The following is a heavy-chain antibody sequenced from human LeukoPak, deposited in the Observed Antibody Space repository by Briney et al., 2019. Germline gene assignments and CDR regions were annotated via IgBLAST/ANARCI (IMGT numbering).Heavy chain of an antibody. CDR3: AREAPYDSGSLNY. V-gene: IGHV1-2*04. J-gene: IGHJ4*02. D-gene: IGHD3-22*01. Sequence: ASVKVSCKASGYTFTSYYMHWVRQAPGQGLEWMGWINPNSGGTNYAQKFQGWVTMTRDTSISTAYMELSRLRSDDTAVYYCAREAPYDSGSLNYWGQGTLVTVSS. CDR1: GYTFTSYY. CDR2: INPNSGGT.